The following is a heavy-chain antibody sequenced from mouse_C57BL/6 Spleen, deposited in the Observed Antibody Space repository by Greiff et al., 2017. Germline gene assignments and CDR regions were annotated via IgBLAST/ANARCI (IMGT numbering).Heavy chain of an antibody. V-gene: IGHV1-15*01. CDR1: GYTFTDYE. CDR3: TREGITIDYFDY. Sequence: QVQLQQSGAELVRPGASVTLSCKASGYTFTDYEMHWVKQTPVHGLEWIGAIDPETGGTAYNQKFKGKAILTADKSSSTAYMELRSLTSEDSAVYYCTREGITIDYFDYWGQGTTLTVSS. CDR2: IDPETGGT. J-gene: IGHJ2*01. D-gene: IGHD2-4*01.